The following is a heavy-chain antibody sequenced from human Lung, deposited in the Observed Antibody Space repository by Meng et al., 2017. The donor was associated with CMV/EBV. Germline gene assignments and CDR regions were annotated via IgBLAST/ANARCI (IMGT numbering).Heavy chain of an antibody. V-gene: IGHV3-74*01. Sequence: SXAASGFTFSSYWMHWVRQAPGKGLVWVSRISSDGSSTIYADSVKGRFTISRDNAKNTLYLQMNSLRGEDTAVYYCARHRADYYFDYWGQGTVVTVSS. CDR1: GFTFSSYW. CDR2: ISSDGSST. D-gene: IGHD2-21*02. J-gene: IGHJ4*02. CDR3: ARHRADYYFDY.